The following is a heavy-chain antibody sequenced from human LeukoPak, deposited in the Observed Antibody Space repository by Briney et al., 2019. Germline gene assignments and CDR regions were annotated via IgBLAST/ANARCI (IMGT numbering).Heavy chain of an antibody. Sequence: PSETLSLTCTVSGGSISSYYWSWIRQPPGKGLEWIGYIYYSGSTNYNPSLKSRVTISVDTSKNQFSLKLSSVTAADTAVYYCARWRGGDAFDIWGQGTMVTVSS. V-gene: IGHV4-59*01. J-gene: IGHJ3*02. CDR3: ARWRGGDAFDI. D-gene: IGHD5-12*01. CDR1: GGSISSYY. CDR2: IYYSGST.